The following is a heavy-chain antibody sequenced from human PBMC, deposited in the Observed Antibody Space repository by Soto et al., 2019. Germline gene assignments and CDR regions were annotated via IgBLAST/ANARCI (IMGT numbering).Heavy chain of an antibody. CDR2: ISSSSSYI. D-gene: IGHD3-22*01. Sequence: GGSLRLSCAASEFTFTNYYMNWVRQAPGKGLEWVSSISSSSSYIYYADSVKGRFTISRDNAKNSLYLLMNSLRAEDTAVYYCARDKRTLYYDSSGTFDYWGQGTLVTVSS. V-gene: IGHV3-21*06. CDR3: ARDKRTLYYDSSGTFDY. J-gene: IGHJ4*02. CDR1: EFTFTNYY.